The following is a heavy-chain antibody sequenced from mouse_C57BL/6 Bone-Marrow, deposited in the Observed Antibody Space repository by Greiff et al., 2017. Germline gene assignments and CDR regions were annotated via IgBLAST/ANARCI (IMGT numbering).Heavy chain of an antibody. Sequence: VKLQESGTELVKPGASVKLSCKASGYTFTSYWMHWVKQRPGQGLEWIGNIHPSNGGTNYNEKFKSKATLTVDKSSSTAYMQLSSLTSEDSAVYYCARGGANWDKGDYWGQGTTLTVSS. CDR2: IHPSNGGT. CDR1: GYTFTSYW. CDR3: ARGGANWDKGDY. J-gene: IGHJ2*01. D-gene: IGHD4-1*02. V-gene: IGHV1-53*01.